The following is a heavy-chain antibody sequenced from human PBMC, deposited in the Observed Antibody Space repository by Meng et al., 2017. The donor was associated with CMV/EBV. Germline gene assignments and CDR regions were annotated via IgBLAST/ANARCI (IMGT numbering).Heavy chain of an antibody. CDR3: ARHYWNYRSHYYYGMDV. V-gene: IGHV5-51*01. Sequence: KVSCKGSGYSFTSYWIGWVRQMPGKGLEWMGFIYPGDSDTRYSPSFQGQVTSSADKSISTAYLQWSSLKASDTAMYYCARHYWNYRSHYYYGMDVWGQGTTVTVSS. CDR2: IYPGDSDT. J-gene: IGHJ6*02. D-gene: IGHD1-7*01. CDR1: GYSFTSYW.